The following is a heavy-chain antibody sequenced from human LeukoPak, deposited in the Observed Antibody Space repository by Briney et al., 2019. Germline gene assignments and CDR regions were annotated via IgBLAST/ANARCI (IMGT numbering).Heavy chain of an antibody. CDR2: IKQDSTET. CDR3: ARLDDYGFFDF. Sequence: GGSLRLSCAASGFSFSTYWMSWVRQSPGKGLEWGANIKQDSTETYYVDSVKGRFTIYRDNARDSLFLQMDSLRVEDTAVYYCARLDDYGFFDFWGQGTLVTVSS. CDR1: GFSFSTYW. V-gene: IGHV3-7*01. D-gene: IGHD3-10*01. J-gene: IGHJ4*02.